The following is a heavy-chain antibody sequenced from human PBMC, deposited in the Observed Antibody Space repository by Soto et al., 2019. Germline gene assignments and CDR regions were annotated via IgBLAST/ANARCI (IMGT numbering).Heavy chain of an antibody. CDR1: GYTFTGYY. Sequence: ASVKVSCKASGYTFTGYYMHSVRQAPGQGLEWMGWINPNSGGTNYAQKFQGRVTMTRDTSISTAYMELSRLRSDDTAVYYCARDSGSSGGQVWFDPWGQGTLVTVSS. D-gene: IGHD6-6*01. V-gene: IGHV1-2*02. CDR2: INPNSGGT. J-gene: IGHJ5*02. CDR3: ARDSGSSGGQVWFDP.